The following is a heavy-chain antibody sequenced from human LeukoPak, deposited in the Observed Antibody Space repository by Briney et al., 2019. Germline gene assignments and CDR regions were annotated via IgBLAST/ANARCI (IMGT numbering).Heavy chain of an antibody. V-gene: IGHV4-59*11. J-gene: IGHJ4*02. CDR2: ISYSGRT. D-gene: IGHD3-22*01. Sequence: PSETLSLTCIVSGGSISDHYWSWIRQPPGKGLDWIGHISYSGRTNYNPSLKSRVTIPLDTSRNQFSLKLTSVTAADTAVYYCARVFSDSSGYPFDNWGQGTLVTVSS. CDR3: ARVFSDSSGYPFDN. CDR1: GGSISDHY.